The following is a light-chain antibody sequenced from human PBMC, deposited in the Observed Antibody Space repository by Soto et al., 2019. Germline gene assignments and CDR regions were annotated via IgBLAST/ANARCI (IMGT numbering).Light chain of an antibody. CDR3: QQSYSTLT. CDR1: QSINRR. Sequence: DIQMTQSPSTLSASVGDRVTITCRASQSINRRLAWYQQKPGKAPNLLIYDASTVESGVPSRFSGSGCGTDFTLTISSLQPEDFATYYCQQSYSTLTFGGGTKV. J-gene: IGKJ4*01. V-gene: IGKV1-5*01. CDR2: DAS.